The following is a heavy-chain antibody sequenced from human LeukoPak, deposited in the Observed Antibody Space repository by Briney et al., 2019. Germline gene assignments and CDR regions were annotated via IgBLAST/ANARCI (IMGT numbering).Heavy chain of an antibody. Sequence: VASVKVSCKASGGTFSSYAISWVRQAPGQGLGWMGGIIPIFGTANYAQKFQGRVTITADESTSTAYMELSSLRSEDTAVYYCASPGGRWLQLFDYWGQGTLVTVSS. CDR1: GGTFSSYA. CDR3: ASPGGRWLQLFDY. CDR2: IIPIFGTA. J-gene: IGHJ4*02. V-gene: IGHV1-69*13. D-gene: IGHD5-24*01.